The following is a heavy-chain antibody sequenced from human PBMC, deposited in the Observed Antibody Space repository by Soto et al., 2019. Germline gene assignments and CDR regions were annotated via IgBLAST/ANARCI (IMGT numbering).Heavy chain of an antibody. CDR1: GFTFSSYG. D-gene: IGHD6-13*01. V-gene: IGHV3-33*01. Sequence: TGGSLRLSCAASGFTFSSYGMHWVRQAPGKGLEWVAVIWYDGSNKYYADSVKGRFTISRDNSKNTLYLQMNSLRAEDTAVYYCVRDPYSSSWYFYYWGQGTLVTVSS. J-gene: IGHJ4*02. CDR2: IWYDGSNK. CDR3: VRDPYSSSWYFYY.